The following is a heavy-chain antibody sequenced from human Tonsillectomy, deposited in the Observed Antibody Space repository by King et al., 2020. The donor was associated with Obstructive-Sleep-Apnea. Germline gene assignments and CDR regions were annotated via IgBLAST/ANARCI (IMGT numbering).Heavy chain of an antibody. CDR2: ISSSSSYI. Sequence: VQLVESGGGLVKPGGSLRLSCEASGLSFSSYSMNWVRQAPGKGLEWVSSISSSSSYIYYADSVKGRFTISRDNAKNSLYLQMNSLRAEDTAVYYCARANGSGSYWHWGQGTLVTVSS. D-gene: IGHD3-10*01. CDR3: ARANGSGSYWH. V-gene: IGHV3-21*06. J-gene: IGHJ4*02. CDR1: GLSFSSYS.